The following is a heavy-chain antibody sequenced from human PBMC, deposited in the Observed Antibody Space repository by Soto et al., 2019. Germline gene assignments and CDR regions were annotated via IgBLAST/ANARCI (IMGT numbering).Heavy chain of an antibody. CDR1: GFTLSSYG. V-gene: IGHV3-30*18. CDR3: AKGLSVIQEWIIDGH. J-gene: IGHJ4*02. D-gene: IGHD5-18*01. CDR2: MSYDGNKK. Sequence: QVQLVESGGGVVQPGRSLRLSCAVSGFTLSSYGIHWVRQAPGKGLEWVAFMSYDGNKKSYADSVKGRFTISRDNSKSTLYLQMDSLIAEDTAMYSCAKGLSVIQEWIIDGHWGQGTQVTVSS.